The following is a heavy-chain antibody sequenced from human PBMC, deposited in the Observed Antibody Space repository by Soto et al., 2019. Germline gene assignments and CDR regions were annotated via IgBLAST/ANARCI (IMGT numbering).Heavy chain of an antibody. CDR3: ARDKDRQQLGGNYYYILDV. CDR1: GGTFSTSA. Sequence: QVQLMQSGAEVKKPESSVKVSCKASGGTFSTSAISWVRQAPGEGLEWVGGIMPVFATPDYAQKFQGRVTXSXDXXTTTAYLELTSLTTDDTAVYYCARDKDRQQLGGNYYYILDVWGQGTAITVSS. V-gene: IGHV1-69*05. D-gene: IGHD3-3*02. CDR2: IMPVFATP. J-gene: IGHJ6*02.